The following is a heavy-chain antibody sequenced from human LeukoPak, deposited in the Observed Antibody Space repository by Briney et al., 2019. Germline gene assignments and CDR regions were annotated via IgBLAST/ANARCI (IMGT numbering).Heavy chain of an antibody. J-gene: IGHJ4*02. CDR1: GYTFTSYD. CDR2: MNPNSGNT. D-gene: IGHD6-6*01. Sequence: GASVKVSCKASGYTFTSYDINWVRQATGQGLEWMGWMNPNSGNTGYAQKFQGRATMTRNTSISTAYMELSSLRSEDTAVYYCARVGYSSSSFDYWGQGTLVTVSS. V-gene: IGHV1-8*01. CDR3: ARVGYSSSSFDY.